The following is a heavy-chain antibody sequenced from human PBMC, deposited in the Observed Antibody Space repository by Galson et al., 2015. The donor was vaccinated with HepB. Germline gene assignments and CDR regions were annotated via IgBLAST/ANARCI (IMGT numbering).Heavy chain of an antibody. CDR2: IYSGGST. D-gene: IGHD3-16*01. Sequence: SLRLSCAASGFTVSSNYMSWVRQAPGKGLEWVSVIYSGGSTYYADSVKGRFTISRDNSKNTLYLQMNSLRAEDTAVYYCARARGESSSAFEAFDIWGQGTMVTVSS. J-gene: IGHJ3*02. CDR1: GFTVSSNY. V-gene: IGHV3-53*01. CDR3: ARARGESSSAFEAFDI.